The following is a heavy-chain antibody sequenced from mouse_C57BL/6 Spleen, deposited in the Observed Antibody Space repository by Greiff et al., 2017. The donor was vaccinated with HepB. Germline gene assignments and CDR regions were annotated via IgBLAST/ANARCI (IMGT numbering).Heavy chain of an antibody. CDR1: GYAFSSSW. CDR2: IYPGDGDT. D-gene: IGHD1-1*01. V-gene: IGHV1-82*01. CDR3: ARAYGSSYFDY. Sequence: VMLVESGPELVKPGASVKISCKASGYAFSSSWMNWVKQRPGKGLEWIGRIYPGDGDTNYNGKFKGKATLTADKSSSTAYMQLSSLTSEDSAVYFCARAYGSSYFDYWGQGTTLTVSS. J-gene: IGHJ2*01.